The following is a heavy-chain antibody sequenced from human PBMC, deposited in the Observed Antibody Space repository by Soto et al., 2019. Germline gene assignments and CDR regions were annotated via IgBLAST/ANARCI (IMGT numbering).Heavy chain of an antibody. V-gene: IGHV4-4*02. CDR3: ARDRGTDEENGMNV. CDR2: IYHSGST. CDR1: GSSISSSNW. Sequence: PSETLSFTCAVSGSSISSSNWWSWVRQPPGTGLEWIGEIYHSGSTNYTPSLKSRVTSSVDKSKHQFSLKLSSVTAADPAVYYCARDRGTDEENGMNVWAKGTTVTVS. J-gene: IGHJ6*04. D-gene: IGHD3-10*01.